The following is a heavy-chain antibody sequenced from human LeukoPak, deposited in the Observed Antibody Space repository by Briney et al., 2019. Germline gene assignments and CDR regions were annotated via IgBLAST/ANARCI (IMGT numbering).Heavy chain of an antibody. CDR3: ARADYGNNWSDP. V-gene: IGHV1-2*02. J-gene: IGHJ5*02. D-gene: IGHD4-17*01. CDR1: GYIVTGYD. CDR2: INPNSGGT. Sequence: ASVEVCCSAAGYIVTGYDIHWVRQAPELGLECMGWINPNSGGTTYAQKFRGRVTMTRDTSINTASMELTRLTSDDTALYYCARADYGNNWSDPWGQGTLVTVSS.